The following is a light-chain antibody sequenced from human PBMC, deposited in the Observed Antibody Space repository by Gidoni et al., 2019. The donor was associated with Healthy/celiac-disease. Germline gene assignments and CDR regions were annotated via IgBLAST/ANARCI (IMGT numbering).Light chain of an antibody. CDR1: KLGDKY. V-gene: IGLV3-1*01. Sequence: YELTQPPSVYVSPGQTASITCSGDKLGDKYADRYQQKAGQSPVLVIYQDSKRPSGIPERFSGSNSVNTAPLTIIGTQAMDEADYYCQAWYSSSWVFGGGTKLTVL. CDR3: QAWYSSSWV. J-gene: IGLJ3*02. CDR2: QDS.